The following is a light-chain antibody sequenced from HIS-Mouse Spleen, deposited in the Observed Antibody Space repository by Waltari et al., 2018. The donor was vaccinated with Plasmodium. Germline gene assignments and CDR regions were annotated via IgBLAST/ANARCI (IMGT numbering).Light chain of an antibody. CDR3: QSYDSSNWV. CDR1: RGRLASNY. CDR2: EDN. Sequence: NFMLTHPHSVSESPGTTVTIPCTGTRGRLASNYVQWYQQRPGSAPTTVIYEDNQRPSGVPDRFSGSIDSSSNSASLTISGLKTEDEADYYCQSYDSSNWVFGGGTKLTVL. V-gene: IGLV6-57*02. J-gene: IGLJ3*02.